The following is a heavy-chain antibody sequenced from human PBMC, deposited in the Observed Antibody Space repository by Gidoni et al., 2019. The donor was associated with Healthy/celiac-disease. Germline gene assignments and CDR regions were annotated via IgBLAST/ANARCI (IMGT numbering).Heavy chain of an antibody. CDR2: INHSGST. J-gene: IGHJ4*02. D-gene: IGHD2-2*01. CDR1: GGSFSGYY. CDR3: ARDSRRRRYCSSTSCSKGGYYFDY. V-gene: IGHV4-34*01. Sequence: QVQLQQWGAGLLKPSETLSLTCAVYGGSFSGYYWSWIRQPPGKGLEWIGEINHSGSTNYNPSLESRVTISVDTSKNQFSLKLSSVTAADTAVYYCARDSRRRRYCSSTSCSKGGYYFDYWGQGTLVTVSS.